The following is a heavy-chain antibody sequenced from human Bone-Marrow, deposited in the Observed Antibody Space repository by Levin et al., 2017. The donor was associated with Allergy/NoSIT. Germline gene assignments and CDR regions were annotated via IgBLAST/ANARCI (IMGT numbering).Heavy chain of an antibody. CDR3: ARGRYGSGNYEAWYLDL. V-gene: IGHV4-59*01. Sequence: PSETLSLTCTVSGDSISYYFWTWIRQPPGRGLEWIGYIYYTGDTKYYPSLKSRVSMSLDKSKNQISLSLTSVTAADTAVYYCARGRYGSGNYEAWYLDLWGRGTQVIVSS. J-gene: IGHJ2*01. CDR1: GDSISYYF. CDR2: IYYTGDT. D-gene: IGHD3-10*01.